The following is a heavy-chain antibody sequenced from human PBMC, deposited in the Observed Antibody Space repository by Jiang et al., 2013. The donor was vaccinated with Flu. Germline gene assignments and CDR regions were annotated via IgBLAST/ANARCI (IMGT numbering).Heavy chain of an antibody. CDR3: ARVFSSGWYKGHFDY. V-gene: IGHV5-51*01. J-gene: IGHJ4*02. D-gene: IGHD6-19*01. CDR2: IYPGDSDT. Sequence: MGIIYPGDSDTRYSPSFQGQVTISADKSISTAYLQWSSLKASDTAMYYCARVFSSGWYKGHFDYWGQGTLVTVSS.